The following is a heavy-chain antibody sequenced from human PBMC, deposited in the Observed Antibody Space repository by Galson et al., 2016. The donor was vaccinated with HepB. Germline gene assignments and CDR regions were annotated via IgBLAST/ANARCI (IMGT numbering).Heavy chain of an antibody. J-gene: IGHJ6*02. CDR1: GGSVSGPYYY. CDR2: IFYSGRT. Sequence: SETLSLTCNVSGGSVSGPYYYWSWIRQPPGKGLEYIGHIFYSGRTTYNPSPRSRVPISLDTSENQFSLRLSSVTAADTALYYCAREFSHDNPAWGSYGMDVWGQGTTVTVSS. D-gene: IGHD3-16*01. CDR3: AREFSHDNPAWGSYGMDV. V-gene: IGHV4-61*01.